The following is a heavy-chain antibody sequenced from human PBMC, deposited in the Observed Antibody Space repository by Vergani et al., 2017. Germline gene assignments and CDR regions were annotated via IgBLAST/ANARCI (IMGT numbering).Heavy chain of an antibody. D-gene: IGHD3-10*01. CDR1: GYSFTSYW. J-gene: IGHJ3*02. CDR3: ARRITXVRGVISKYDAFDI. V-gene: IGHV5-51*01. CDR2: IYPGDSDT. Sequence: EVQLVQSGAEVKKPGESLKISCKGSGYSFTSYWIGWVRQMPRKGLEWMGIIYPGDSDTRYSPSFQGQVTISADKSISTAYLQWSSLKASDTAMYYCARRITXVRGVISKYDAFDIWGQGTMVTVSS.